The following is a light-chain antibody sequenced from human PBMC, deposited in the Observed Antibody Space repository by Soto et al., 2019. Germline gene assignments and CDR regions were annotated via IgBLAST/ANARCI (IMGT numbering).Light chain of an antibody. CDR1: QSISSW. Sequence: DIPMTQSPSTLSASVGDRVTITCRASQSISSWLAWYQQKPGKAPKLLIYDASSLESGVPSRFSGSGSGTEFTLTISSLQPYDFATYYCQQYNSYLWTFGQGTKVEIK. CDR2: DAS. J-gene: IGKJ1*01. V-gene: IGKV1-5*01. CDR3: QQYNSYLWT.